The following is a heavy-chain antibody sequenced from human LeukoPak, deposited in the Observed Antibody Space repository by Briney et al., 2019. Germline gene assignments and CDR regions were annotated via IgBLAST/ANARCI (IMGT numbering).Heavy chain of an antibody. CDR3: ATKVPGTSHFSN. V-gene: IGHV3-48*03. Sequence: PGGSLRLSCAASGLTLSSYEMNWVRQAPGKGLEWVSYISPRGSPIYCADSVKGRFTISRDNAKNSLYLQMNSLRAEDTAVYYCATKVPGTSHFSNWGQGTLDSVSS. D-gene: IGHD6-19*01. J-gene: IGHJ4*02. CDR2: ISPRGSPI. CDR1: GLTLSSYE.